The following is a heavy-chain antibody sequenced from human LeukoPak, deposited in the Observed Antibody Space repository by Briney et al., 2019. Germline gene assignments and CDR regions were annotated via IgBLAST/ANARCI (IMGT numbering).Heavy chain of an antibody. V-gene: IGHV3-33*01. J-gene: IGHJ4*02. CDR2: IWYDGSNK. CDR1: GFTFGSYD. CDR3: ARHKDWTFDY. D-gene: IGHD3/OR15-3a*01. Sequence: GGSLRLSCAASGFTFGSYDMHWVRQAPGKGLEWVAVIWYDGSNKYCADSVKGRFTISRDISKNTLYLQMNSLRAEDTAVYYCARHKDWTFDYWGQGTLVTVSS.